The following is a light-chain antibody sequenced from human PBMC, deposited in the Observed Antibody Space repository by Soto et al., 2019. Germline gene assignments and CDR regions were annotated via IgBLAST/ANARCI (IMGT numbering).Light chain of an antibody. V-gene: IGKV1-5*03. Sequence: DIQMTQSPSTLSASVGDRVTITCRASQSISSWLAWYQQKPGKAPNLLIYKAFSLESGDPSRFSGSGSGTEFTRTISSLQPDDXATXXXQQYNSYPLTFGGGTKVEIK. J-gene: IGKJ4*01. CDR3: QQYNSYPLT. CDR1: QSISSW. CDR2: KAF.